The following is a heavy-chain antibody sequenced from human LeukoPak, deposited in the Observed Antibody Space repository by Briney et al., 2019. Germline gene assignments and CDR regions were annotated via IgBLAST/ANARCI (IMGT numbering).Heavy chain of an antibody. J-gene: IGHJ4*02. V-gene: IGHV3-11*04. D-gene: IGHD5-18*01. Sequence: GGSLRLSCAASGFTFSDYYMSWIRQAPGKGLEWVSYVSSSGSTIYYADSVKGRFTISRDNAKNSLYLQMNSLRAEDTAVYYCARDRRYSYGYSFDYWGQGTLVTVSS. CDR2: VSSSGSTI. CDR1: GFTFSDYY. CDR3: ARDRRYSYGYSFDY.